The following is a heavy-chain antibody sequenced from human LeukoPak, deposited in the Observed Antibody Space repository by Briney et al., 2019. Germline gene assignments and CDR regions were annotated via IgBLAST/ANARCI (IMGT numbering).Heavy chain of an antibody. D-gene: IGHD3-10*01. CDR3: ARVVTLVRGAPDY. J-gene: IGHJ4*02. CDR2: VSAYNGNT. V-gene: IGHV1-18*01. Sequence: ASVKVSCKAPGYTFSSFGITWVRQAPGQGLEWMGWVSAYNGNTNSAQRFQGRVTMTTDTSTNTAYMELRSLRSDDTAMYYCARVVTLVRGAPDYWGQGTLVTVSS. CDR1: GYTFSSFG.